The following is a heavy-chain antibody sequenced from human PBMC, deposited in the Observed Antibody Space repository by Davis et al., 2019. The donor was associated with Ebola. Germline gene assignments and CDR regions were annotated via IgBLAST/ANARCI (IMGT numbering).Heavy chain of an antibody. CDR3: ARANTYYDILTGPNAFDI. CDR2: ISSSSSNI. CDR1: GFTFSSYS. V-gene: IGHV3-21*01. Sequence: GESLKISCAASGFTFSSYSMNWVRQAPGKGLEWVSSISSSSSNIYYADSVKGRFTISRDNAKNSLYLQMNSLRAEDTAVYYCARANTYYDILTGPNAFDIWGQGTMVTVSS. J-gene: IGHJ3*02. D-gene: IGHD3-9*01.